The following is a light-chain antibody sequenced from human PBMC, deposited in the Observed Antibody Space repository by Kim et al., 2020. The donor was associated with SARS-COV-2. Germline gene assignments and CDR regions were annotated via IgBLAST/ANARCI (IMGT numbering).Light chain of an antibody. Sequence: GQSITPSGTGASSAVGDFNYVSWFQQPPVTAPQLVIYDVNGRPSGVSHRFSGSKSGNTASLTISGLQAEDEADYYCSSYTTSNTLLFGGGTKVTVL. CDR2: DVN. V-gene: IGLV2-14*04. J-gene: IGLJ3*02. CDR3: SSYTTSNTLL. CDR1: SSAVGDFNY.